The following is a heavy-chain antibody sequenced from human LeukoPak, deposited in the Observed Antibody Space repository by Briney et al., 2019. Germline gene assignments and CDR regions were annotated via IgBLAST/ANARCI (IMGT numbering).Heavy chain of an antibody. D-gene: IGHD3-22*01. CDR1: GGTFSSYA. Sequence: SVKVSCKASGGTFSSYAISWVRQAPGQGLEWMGGIIPIFGTANYAQKLQGRVTITADESTSTAYMELSSLRSEDTAVYYCARDYYDSSGYFSFDYWGQGTLVTVSS. CDR3: ARDYYDSSGYFSFDY. V-gene: IGHV1-69*13. J-gene: IGHJ4*02. CDR2: IIPIFGTA.